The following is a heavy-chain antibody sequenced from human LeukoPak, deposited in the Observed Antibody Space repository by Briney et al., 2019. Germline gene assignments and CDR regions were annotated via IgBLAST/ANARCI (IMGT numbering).Heavy chain of an antibody. CDR3: ARGKTSQNIVTRKTYNWFDP. J-gene: IGHJ5*02. Sequence: GGSLRLSCAASGFTFSSYSMNWVRQAPGKGLEWVSSISSSSSYIYYADSVKGRFTISRDNAKNPLYLQMNSLRAEDTAVYYCARGKTSQNIVTRKTYNWFDPWGQGTLVTVSS. D-gene: IGHD2/OR15-2a*01. CDR2: ISSSSSYI. V-gene: IGHV3-21*01. CDR1: GFTFSSYS.